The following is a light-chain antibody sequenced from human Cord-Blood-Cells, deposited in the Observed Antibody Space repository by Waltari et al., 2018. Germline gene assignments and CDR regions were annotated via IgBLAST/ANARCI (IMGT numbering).Light chain of an antibody. V-gene: IGLV2-8*01. CDR2: EVS. CDR1: SSDVRGYNY. CDR3: SSYAGSNNLV. Sequence: SALTQPPSASGSPGQSVTISCTGTSSDVRGYNYVSWYQQHPGKAPKLMIYEVSKRPSGVPDRFSGSKSGNTASLTVSGLQAEDEADYYCSSYAGSNNLVFGGGTKLTVL. J-gene: IGLJ2*01.